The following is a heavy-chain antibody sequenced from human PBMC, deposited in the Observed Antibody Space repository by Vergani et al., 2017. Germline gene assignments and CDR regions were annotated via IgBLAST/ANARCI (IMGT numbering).Heavy chain of an antibody. CDR2: ISYDGSNK. D-gene: IGHD6-13*01. CDR1: GFTFSSYA. Sequence: QVQLVESGGGVVQPGRSLRLSCAASGFTFSSYAMHWVRQAPGKGLEWVAVISYDGSNKYYADSVKGRFTISRDNSKNTLYLQMNSLRAEVTAVYYCARDGLYSSSWYFDYWGQGTLVTVSS. V-gene: IGHV3-30*01. J-gene: IGHJ4*02. CDR3: ARDGLYSSSWYFDY.